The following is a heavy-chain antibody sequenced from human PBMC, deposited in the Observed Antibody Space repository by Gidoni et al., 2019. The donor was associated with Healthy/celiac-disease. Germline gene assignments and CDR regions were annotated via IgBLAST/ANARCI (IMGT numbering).Heavy chain of an antibody. D-gene: IGHD1-26*01. CDR2: INPSGGST. V-gene: IGHV1-46*01. CDR3: ARARKFIVGAGGDALDI. J-gene: IGHJ3*02. Sequence: QVQLVQSGAEVKKPGASVTVSCNASGYTFPPSYMHWVRQAPGQGLEWMGIINPSGGSTSYAQKFQGRGTMTRDTYTSKVYMELRRLRSEDTAVYYCARARKFIVGAGGDALDIWGQGTMVTVSS. CDR1: GYTFPPSY.